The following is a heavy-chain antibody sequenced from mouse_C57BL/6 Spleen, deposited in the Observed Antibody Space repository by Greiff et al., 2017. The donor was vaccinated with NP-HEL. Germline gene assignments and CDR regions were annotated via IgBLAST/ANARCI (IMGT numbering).Heavy chain of an antibody. CDR3: ASYDGGYWYFDV. V-gene: IGHV3-6*01. D-gene: IGHD2-3*01. CDR2: ISYDGSN. Sequence: EVKLVESGPGLVKPSQSLSLTCSVTGYSITSGYYWNWIRQFPGNKLEWMGYISYDGSNNYNPSLKNRISITRDTSKNQFFLKLNSVTTEDTATYYCASYDGGYWYFDVWGTGTTVTVSS. CDR1: GYSITSGYY. J-gene: IGHJ1*03.